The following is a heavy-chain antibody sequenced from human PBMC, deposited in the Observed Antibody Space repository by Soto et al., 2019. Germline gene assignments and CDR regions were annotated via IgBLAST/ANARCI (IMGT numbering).Heavy chain of an antibody. J-gene: IGHJ3*02. CDR1: GYSISSGYY. CDR2: IYHSGST. V-gene: IGHV4-38-2*02. D-gene: IGHD6-19*01. CDR3: ARDARALIAVAGTVDAFDI. Sequence: SETLSLTCAVSGYSISSGYYWGWIRQPPGKGLEWIGSIYHSGSTYYNPSLKSRVTISVDTSKNQFSLKLSSVTAADTAVYYCARDARALIAVAGTVDAFDIWGQGTMVTVSS.